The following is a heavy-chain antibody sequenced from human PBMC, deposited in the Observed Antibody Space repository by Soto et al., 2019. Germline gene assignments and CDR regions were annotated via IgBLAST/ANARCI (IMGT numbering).Heavy chain of an antibody. Sequence: QVQLQESGPGLVKSSQTLSLTCTVSGGSISSGDYFWSWIRQPPGKGLVWIGYIYSTGSTYYNPSLKSRVTISVDASKHQFSLKLNPVTAADTAVYYCARRMPIDSYPFDYWGQGSLVTVSS. CDR3: ARRMPIDSYPFDY. CDR1: GGSISSGDYF. J-gene: IGHJ4*02. CDR2: IYSTGST. V-gene: IGHV4-30-4*01. D-gene: IGHD2-2*01.